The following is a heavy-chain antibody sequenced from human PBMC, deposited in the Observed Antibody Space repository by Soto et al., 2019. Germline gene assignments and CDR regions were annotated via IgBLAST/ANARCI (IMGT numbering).Heavy chain of an antibody. CDR1: GFTFSNYW. CDR3: ARDLYGSQFDY. J-gene: IGHJ4*02. Sequence: EVQLVESGGGLVQPGGSLRLSCVASGFTFSNYWMSWVRQAPGKGLEWVANIKQDGSERYYVDSVRGRFTISRDNAKNSLSLQMNSLGAEDTAVYDCARDLYGSQFDYWGQGILVTVPA. D-gene: IGHD6-13*01. V-gene: IGHV3-7*04. CDR2: IKQDGSER.